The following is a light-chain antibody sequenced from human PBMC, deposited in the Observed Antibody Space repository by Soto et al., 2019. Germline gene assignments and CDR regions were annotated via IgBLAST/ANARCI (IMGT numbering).Light chain of an antibody. J-gene: IGKJ2*01. CDR3: QEYNKWPRT. Sequence: EIVLTQSPATLALSPGERATLSCRASQSVSSYVAWSQQKPVQAPSLLIYGASTTATGIPARFSGSGSGTEFTLTISSLQSEDFEVYNCQEYNKWPRTFGQGTQVDI. CDR2: GAS. CDR1: QSVSSY. V-gene: IGKV3-15*01.